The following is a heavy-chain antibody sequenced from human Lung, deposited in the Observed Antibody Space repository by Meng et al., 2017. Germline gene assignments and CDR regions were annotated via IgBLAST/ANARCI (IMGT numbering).Heavy chain of an antibody. CDR1: GGSISSSDYY. CDR2: IYNSGST. CDR3: ARGQKGYFDL. Sequence: QMQWQGSGPGLVKHSQTLSLTCTVSGGSISSSDYYWSWIRQPPGKGLEWSGHIYNSGSTYYNPSLKSRITISVDTSKNQFSLKLSSVTAADTAVYYCARGQKGYFDLWGRGTLVTVSS. V-gene: IGHV4-30-4*01. J-gene: IGHJ2*01.